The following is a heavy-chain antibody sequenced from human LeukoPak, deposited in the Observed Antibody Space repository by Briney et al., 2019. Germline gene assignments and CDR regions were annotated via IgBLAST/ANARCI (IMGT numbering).Heavy chain of an antibody. CDR2: ISYDGSNK. D-gene: IGHD6-19*01. V-gene: IGHV3-30*18. Sequence: GRSLRLSCVASGFTFSSYGMHWVRQAPGKGLEWVAVISYDGSNKYYADSVKGRFTISRDNSKNTLYLQMNSLRAEDTAVYYCAKDSSGWSHYFDYRGQGTLVTVSS. J-gene: IGHJ4*02. CDR1: GFTFSSYG. CDR3: AKDSSGWSHYFDY.